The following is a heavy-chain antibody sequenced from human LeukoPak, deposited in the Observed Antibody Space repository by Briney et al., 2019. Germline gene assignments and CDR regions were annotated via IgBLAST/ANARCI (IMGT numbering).Heavy chain of an antibody. Sequence: AGGCLRLSCVLSGFTVGGNYMSWVRQAPGRGLEWVSTIYSGGTTYYADAVKGRFIISRDNSKNTLFLQMNSLRAEDTAIYHCARDAGYCSDGVCYRTRFDSWGQGALVTVSS. CDR2: IYSGGTT. CDR1: GFTVGGNY. V-gene: IGHV3-66*01. D-gene: IGHD2-15*01. J-gene: IGHJ4*02. CDR3: ARDAGYCSDGVCYRTRFDS.